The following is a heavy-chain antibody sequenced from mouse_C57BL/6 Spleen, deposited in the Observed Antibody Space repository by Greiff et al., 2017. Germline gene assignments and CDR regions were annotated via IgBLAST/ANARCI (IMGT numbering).Heavy chain of an antibody. CDR1: GYTFTSYG. Sequence: QVQLQQPGTELVKPGASVKLSCKASGYTFTSYGMHWVKQRPGQGLEWIGNINPSNGGTNYNEKFKGKATLTVDKPSSTAYMQLSSLTSGDYAIYKCARPYYGSGYDFDYWGKGTTLTVSS. CDR3: ARPYYGSGYDFDY. V-gene: IGHV1-53*01. CDR2: INPSNGGT. J-gene: IGHJ2*01. D-gene: IGHD1-1*01.